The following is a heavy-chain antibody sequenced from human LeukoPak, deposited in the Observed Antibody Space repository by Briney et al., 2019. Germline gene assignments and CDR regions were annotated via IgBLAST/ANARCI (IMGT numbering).Heavy chain of an antibody. CDR1: GYTFTSYY. J-gene: IGHJ1*01. Sequence: ASVKVSCKASGYTFTSYYMHWVRQAPGQGLEWMGIINPSDGSTTYAQKFQDRVTMTRDTSTSTAYMELGSLRSEDTAVYYCAGGSDDGFQHWGQGTLVTVSS. V-gene: IGHV1-46*01. CDR2: INPSDGST. D-gene: IGHD3-16*01. CDR3: AGGSDDGFQH.